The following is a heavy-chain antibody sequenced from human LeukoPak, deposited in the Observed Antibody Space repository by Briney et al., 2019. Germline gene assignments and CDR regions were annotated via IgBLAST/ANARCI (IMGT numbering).Heavy chain of an antibody. J-gene: IGHJ6*03. V-gene: IGHV1-2*02. CDR3: ARNTYYHFPYYYYYMDV. Sequence: GASVTVSCKASGYTFTGYYMHWVRQAPGHGLEWMGWINRNSGGTNYAQKFQGRVTMTRDTSISTAYMELSRLRSDDTAVYYCARNTYYHFPYYYYYMDVWGKGTTVTVSS. CDR1: GYTFTGYY. CDR2: INRNSGGT. D-gene: IGHD3-3*01.